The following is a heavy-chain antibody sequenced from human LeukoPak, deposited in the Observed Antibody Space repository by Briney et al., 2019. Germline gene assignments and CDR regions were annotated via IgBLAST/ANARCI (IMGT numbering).Heavy chain of an antibody. D-gene: IGHD2-2*01. V-gene: IGHV3-30*18. CDR3: AKDPRKVRVSVVPAARYMDV. Sequence: GGSLRLSCTADGFTFSSYGMHWVRQAPGKGLEWVAVISYDGSNKYYADSVKGRFTISRDNSKNTLSLQMNSLRSEDTAVYYCAKDPRKVRVSVVPAARYMDVWGKGTTVTISS. CDR1: GFTFSSYG. CDR2: ISYDGSNK. J-gene: IGHJ6*03.